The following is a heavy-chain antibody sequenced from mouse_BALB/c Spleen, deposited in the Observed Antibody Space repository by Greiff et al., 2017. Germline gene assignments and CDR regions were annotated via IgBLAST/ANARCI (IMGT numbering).Heavy chain of an antibody. CDR2: IYPGDGST. CDR3: ARCYGNYAASFDY. V-gene: IGHV1S56*01. CDR1: GYTFTSYD. D-gene: IGHD2-1*01. Sequence: VKLVESGPELVKPGALVKISCKASGYTFTSYDINWVKQRPGQGLEWIGWIYPGDGSTKYNEKFKGKATLNVDKSSNTAYMQLSSLTSEDSAVYYCARCYGNYAASFDYWGQGTTLTVSS. J-gene: IGHJ2*01.